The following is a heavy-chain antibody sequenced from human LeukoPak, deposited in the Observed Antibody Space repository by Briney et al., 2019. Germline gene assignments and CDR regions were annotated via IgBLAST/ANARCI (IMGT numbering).Heavy chain of an antibody. CDR3: AKDHPDVDGDDY. V-gene: IGHV3-21*01. CDR1: GFTFSSYS. CDR2: ISSSSSYI. Sequence: GGSLRLSCAASGFTFSSYSMNWVRQAPGKGLEWVSSISSSSSYIYYADSVKGRFTISRDNAKNSLYLQMNSLRAEDTAVYYCAKDHPDVDGDDYWGQGTLVTVSS. D-gene: IGHD4-17*01. J-gene: IGHJ4*02.